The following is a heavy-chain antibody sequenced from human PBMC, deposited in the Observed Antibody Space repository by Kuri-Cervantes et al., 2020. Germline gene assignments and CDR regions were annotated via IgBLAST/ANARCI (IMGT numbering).Heavy chain of an antibody. CDR3: ARVRDPHYDSSGNMWGYFDY. D-gene: IGHD3-22*01. V-gene: IGHV3-30-3*01. CDR1: GFTFSSYA. J-gene: IGHJ4*02. CDR2: ISYDGSNK. Sequence: LSLTCAASGFTFSSYAMHWVRQAPGKGLEWVAVISYDGSNKYYADSVKGRFTISRDNSKNTLYLQMNSLRAEDTAVYYCARVRDPHYDSSGNMWGYFDYWGQGTLVTVSS.